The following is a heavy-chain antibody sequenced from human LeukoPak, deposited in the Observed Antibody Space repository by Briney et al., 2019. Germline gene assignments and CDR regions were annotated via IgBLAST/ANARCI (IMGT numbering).Heavy chain of an antibody. CDR1: GFTFSNYW. V-gene: IGHV3-7*01. Sequence: GGSLRLSCAASGFTFSNYWMSWVRQAPGKGLEWVANIKHDGTDKYYVDSVKGRFTISRDNAKNSLFLRMNSLRAEDTAVYYCARPRPGWSSVMPYFDYWGQGTLVTVSS. CDR3: ARPRPGWSSVMPYFDY. CDR2: IKHDGTDK. J-gene: IGHJ4*02. D-gene: IGHD3-16*01.